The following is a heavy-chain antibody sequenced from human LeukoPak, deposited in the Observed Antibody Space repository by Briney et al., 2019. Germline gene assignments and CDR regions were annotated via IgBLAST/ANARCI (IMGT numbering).Heavy chain of an antibody. J-gene: IGHJ4*02. CDR3: ARRSYDFWSGYQLFDY. D-gene: IGHD3-3*01. V-gene: IGHV4-34*01. CDR2: INHSGST. Sequence: SETLSLTCAVYGGSFSGYYWGWIRQPPGKGLEWIGEINHSGSTNYNPSLKSRVTISVDTSKNQFSLKLSSVTAADTAVYYCARRSYDFWSGYQLFDYWGQGTLVTVSS. CDR1: GGSFSGYY.